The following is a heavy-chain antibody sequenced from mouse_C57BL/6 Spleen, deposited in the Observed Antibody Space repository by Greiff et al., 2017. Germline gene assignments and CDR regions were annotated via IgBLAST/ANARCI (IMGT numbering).Heavy chain of an antibody. J-gene: IGHJ3*01. D-gene: IGHD3-3*01. CDR1: GYSITSGYY. Sequence: DVKLVESGPGLVKPSQSLSLTCSVTGYSITSGYYWNWIRQFPGNKLEWMGYISYDGSNNYNPSLKNRISITRDTSKNQFFLKLNSVTTEDTATYYCARTGPSWFAYWGQGTLVTVSA. CDR3: ARTGPSWFAY. CDR2: ISYDGSN. V-gene: IGHV3-6*01.